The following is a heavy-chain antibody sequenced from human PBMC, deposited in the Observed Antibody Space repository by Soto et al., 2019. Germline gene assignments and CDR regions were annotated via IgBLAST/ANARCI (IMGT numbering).Heavy chain of an antibody. Sequence: PTLVNPTQTLTLTCTFSVFSLSTSGMCVSWIRQPPGKALEWLALIDWDDDKYYSTSLKTRLTISKDTSKNQVVLTMTNMDPVDTATYYCAXIVSTVTPPYYYYGMDVWGQGTTVTVSS. D-gene: IGHD4-17*01. V-gene: IGHV2-70*01. CDR2: IDWDDDK. CDR1: VFSLSTSGMC. J-gene: IGHJ6*02. CDR3: AXIVSTVTPPYYYYGMDV.